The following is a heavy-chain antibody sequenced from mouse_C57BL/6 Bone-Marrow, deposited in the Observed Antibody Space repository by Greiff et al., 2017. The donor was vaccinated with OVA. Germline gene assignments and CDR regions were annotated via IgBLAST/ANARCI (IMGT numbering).Heavy chain of an antibody. V-gene: IGHV1-81*01. CDR1: GYTFTSYG. J-gene: IGHJ2*01. CDR2: IYPRSGNT. CDR3: ARSYGNSDY. D-gene: IGHD2-1*01. Sequence: VKLMESGAELARPGASVKLSCKASGYTFTSYGISWVKQRTGQGLEWIGEIYPRSGNTYYNEKFKGKATLTADKSSSTAYMELRSLTSEDSAVYFCARSYGNSDYWGQGTTLTVSS.